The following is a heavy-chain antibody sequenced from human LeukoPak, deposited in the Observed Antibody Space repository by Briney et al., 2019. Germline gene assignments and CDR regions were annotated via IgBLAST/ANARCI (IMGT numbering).Heavy chain of an antibody. CDR1: GFTFSSYS. J-gene: IGHJ4*02. CDR3: AREGIAAADDY. V-gene: IGHV3-21*01. Sequence: GALRLSCAASGFTFSSYSMNWVRQAPGKGLEWVSSISSSSSYIYYADSAKGRFTISRDNAMNSLYLQMNSLRAEDTAVYYCAREGIAAADDYWGQGTLVTVSS. D-gene: IGHD6-13*01. CDR2: ISSSSSYI.